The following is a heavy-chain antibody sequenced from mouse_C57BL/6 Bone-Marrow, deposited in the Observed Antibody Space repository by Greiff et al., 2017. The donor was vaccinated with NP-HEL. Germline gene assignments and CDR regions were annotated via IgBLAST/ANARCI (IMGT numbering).Heavy chain of an antibody. V-gene: IGHV14-4*01. CDR2: IDPENGDT. D-gene: IGHD2-1*01. CDR3: TIYYYPWYFDV. J-gene: IGHJ1*03. CDR1: GFTIKDDY. Sequence: VQLQQSGAELVRPGASVKLSCTASGFTIKDDYMHWVKQRPEQGLEWIGWIDPENGDTEYASKFQGKATITADTSSNTAYLQLSSLTSEDTAVYYCTIYYYPWYFDVWGTGTTVTVSS.